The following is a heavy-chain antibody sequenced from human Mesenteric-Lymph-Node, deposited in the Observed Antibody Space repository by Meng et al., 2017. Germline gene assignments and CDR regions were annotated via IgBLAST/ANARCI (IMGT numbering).Heavy chain of an antibody. CDR2: IYYSGST. CDR1: GGPVSSGSYY. J-gene: IGHJ1*01. Sequence: SETLSLTCTVSGGPVSSGSYYWGWIRQPPGKGLEWIGSIYYSGSTYYNPSLKSRVTISVDTSKNQFSLKLSSVTAADTAVYYCATRSGSYAGEYFQHWGQGTLVTVSS. D-gene: IGHD1-26*01. V-gene: IGHV4-39*07. CDR3: ATRSGSYAGEYFQH.